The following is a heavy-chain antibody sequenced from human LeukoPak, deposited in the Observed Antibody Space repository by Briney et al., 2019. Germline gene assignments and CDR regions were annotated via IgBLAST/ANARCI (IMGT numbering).Heavy chain of an antibody. CDR3: AKDVGSSWSFYFDY. CDR1: GFTFSSCT. V-gene: IGHV3-23*01. CDR2: ISGSGGST. J-gene: IGHJ4*02. Sequence: GGSLSLSCAASGFTFSSCTLSWVRQAPGKGLEWVSAISGSGGSTYHGDSVKGRFTISRDNSKNTLYLQMNALRAEDTAVYYCAKDVGSSWSFYFDYWGQGTLVTVSS. D-gene: IGHD6-13*01.